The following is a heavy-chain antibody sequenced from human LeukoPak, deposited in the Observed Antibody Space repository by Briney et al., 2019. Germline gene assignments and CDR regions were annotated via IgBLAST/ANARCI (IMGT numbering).Heavy chain of an antibody. V-gene: IGHV3-30*02. CDR1: GFTFSSYD. CDR3: ARVLRESYERVYFDY. Sequence: GGSLRLSCAASGFTFSSYDMHWVRQAPGKGLEWVAFIRYDGSNKYYADSVKGRFTISRDNSKNTLYLQMNSLRAEDTAVYYCARVLRESYERVYFDYWGQGTLVTVSS. CDR2: IRYDGSNK. J-gene: IGHJ4*02. D-gene: IGHD3-16*01.